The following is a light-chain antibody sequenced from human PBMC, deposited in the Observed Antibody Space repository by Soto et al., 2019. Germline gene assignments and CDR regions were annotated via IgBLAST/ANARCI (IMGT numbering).Light chain of an antibody. V-gene: IGKV1-5*03. J-gene: IGKJ1*01. CDR1: QSISSY. CDR2: KAS. CDR3: QQYNTYST. Sequence: DIQMTQSPSTLSASVGDRVTITCRASQSISSYLAWYQQRPGKAPKLLIYKASSLDSGVPSRFSGSGSGTEFTLTINSLQPDDFANYYCQQYNTYSTFGQGTNVEIK.